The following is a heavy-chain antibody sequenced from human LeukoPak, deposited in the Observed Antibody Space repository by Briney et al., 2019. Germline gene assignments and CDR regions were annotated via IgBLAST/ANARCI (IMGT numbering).Heavy chain of an antibody. V-gene: IGHV3-23*01. CDR1: GFTFSSYA. CDR3: AKDYALVVTGDY. D-gene: IGHD2-21*02. Sequence: GGSLRLSCAASGFTFSSYAMSWVRQAPGKGLEWVSYISSSSTIYYADSVKGRFTISRDNSKNTLYLQMNSLRAEDTAVYYCAKDYALVVTGDYWGQGTLVTVSS. CDR2: ISSSSTI. J-gene: IGHJ4*02.